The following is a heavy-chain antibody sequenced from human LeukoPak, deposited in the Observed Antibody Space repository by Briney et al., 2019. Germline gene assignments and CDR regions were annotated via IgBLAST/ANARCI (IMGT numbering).Heavy chain of an antibody. V-gene: IGHV4-59*08. J-gene: IGHJ4*02. D-gene: IGHD2-8*02. CDR1: GGSFSDYY. CDR2: ISYSGFT. CDR3: AGHHPRNTVDF. Sequence: PSETLSLTCAVYGGSFSDYYWSWIRQPPGKGLEWIGYISYSGFTNYNPSLKSRVTISLDTSKNQFSLKLTSVTAADTAVYYCAGHHPRNTVDFWGQGTLVTVSS.